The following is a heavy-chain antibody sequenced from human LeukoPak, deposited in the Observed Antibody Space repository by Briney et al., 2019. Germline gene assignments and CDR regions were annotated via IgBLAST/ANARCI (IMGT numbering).Heavy chain of an antibody. V-gene: IGHV4-34*01. J-gene: IGHJ6*02. CDR3: ARIRPKTQLWFGELPNIYYYYYGMDV. D-gene: IGHD3-10*01. CDR1: GGSFSGYY. CDR2: INHSGST. Sequence: PSETLSLTCAVYGGSFSGYYWSWIRQPPGKGLEWIGEINHSGSTNYNPSLKSRVTISVDTSKNQFSLKLSSVTAADTAVYYCARIRPKTQLWFGELPNIYYYYYGMDVWGQGTTVTVSS.